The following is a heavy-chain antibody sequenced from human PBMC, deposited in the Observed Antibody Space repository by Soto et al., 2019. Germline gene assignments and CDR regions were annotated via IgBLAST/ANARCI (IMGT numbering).Heavy chain of an antibody. D-gene: IGHD1-26*01. CDR1: GGTFGNSA. J-gene: IGHJ6*02. Sequence: QVQLVQSGVEVKKPGSSVTVSCKASGGTFGNSAISWVRQAPGQGLEWMGGIMPIFPTPDYELKCQGRVTIPADSSTSTPYMELPSLRSGDTAVSYRARDKDRQQTGGNYYYGMDVCGQGTKVPV. V-gene: IGHV1-69*12. CDR3: ARDKDRQQTGGNYYYGMDV. CDR2: IMPIFPTP.